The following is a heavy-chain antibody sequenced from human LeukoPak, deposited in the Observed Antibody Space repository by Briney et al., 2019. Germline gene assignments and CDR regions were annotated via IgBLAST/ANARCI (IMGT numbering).Heavy chain of an antibody. CDR3: ARDKGFGYYGSGSYYNGPGDYYYYGKDV. CDR2: IYSGGST. CDR1: GFTVSSNY. V-gene: IGHV3-53*01. J-gene: IGHJ6*02. D-gene: IGHD3-10*01. Sequence: GGSLRLSCAASGFTVSSNYMSWVRQAPGKGLEWVSVIYSGGSTYYADSVKGRFTISRDNSKNTLYLQMNSLRAEDTAVYYCARDKGFGYYGSGSYYNGPGDYYYYGKDVWGQGTTVTVSS.